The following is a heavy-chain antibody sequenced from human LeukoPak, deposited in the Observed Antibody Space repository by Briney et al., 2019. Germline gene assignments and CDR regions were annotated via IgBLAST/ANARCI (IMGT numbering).Heavy chain of an antibody. CDR2: ISGSSSST. Sequence: GGSLRLSCAASGFTFSTYAVSWVRQAPGKGLEWVSTISGSSSSTYYADSVKGRFTISRDNSKNTLYLQMNSLRVEDTAVYYCAKFRSYSLWYYFDSWGQGTLVTVSS. CDR3: AKFRSYSLWYYFDS. D-gene: IGHD3-10*01. J-gene: IGHJ4*02. CDR1: GFTFSTYA. V-gene: IGHV3-23*01.